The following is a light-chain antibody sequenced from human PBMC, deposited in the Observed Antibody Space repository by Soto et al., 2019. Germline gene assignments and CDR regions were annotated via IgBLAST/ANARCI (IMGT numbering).Light chain of an antibody. Sequence: DIVMTQSPLSLPVTPGEPASISCRTSQSLLYSNGYNYLDWYLQKPGQSTQLLIYLVSNRASGVHDRFSGSGAGTDIKLRISRVGAEDVGVYYCIQALQTPTFGQGTKLEIK. CDR3: IQALQTPT. CDR2: LVS. V-gene: IGKV2-28*01. J-gene: IGKJ2*01. CDR1: QSLLYSNGYNY.